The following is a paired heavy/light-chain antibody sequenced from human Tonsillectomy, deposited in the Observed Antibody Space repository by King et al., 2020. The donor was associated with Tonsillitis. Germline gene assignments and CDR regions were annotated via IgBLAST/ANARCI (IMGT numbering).Heavy chain of an antibody. V-gene: IGHV1-18*01. J-gene: IGHJ4*02. CDR2: LKPHTGES. D-gene: IGHD5-18*01. CDR1: GYTFTSYA. Sequence: QVQLVQSGAEVKKPGASVKVSCKATGYTFTSYAISWVRQAPGQGLEWMAWLKPHTGESRNAQRFQGRVSMTTDTSTSTAYMELWSLRSDDTALYYCAREADIAMKTIGGIDHWGRGTLVTVSS. CDR3: AREADIAMKTIGGIDH.
Light chain of an antibody. CDR2: KAS. J-gene: IGKJ4*01. CDR3: MQGTHWPPA. CDR1: QSLLYSDGISY. V-gene: IGKV2-30*01. Sequence: DVVLTQSPLSLPVTLGQPASISCRSSQSLLYSDGISYLNWFHQRPGQSPRRLIYKASNRDSGVPDRFSGIGSGTDFTLTISSVEAEDVGVYYCMQGTHWPPAIGGGTKVEIK.